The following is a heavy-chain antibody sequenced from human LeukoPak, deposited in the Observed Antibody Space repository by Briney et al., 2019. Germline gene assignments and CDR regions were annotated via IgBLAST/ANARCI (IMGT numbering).Heavy chain of an antibody. V-gene: IGHV5-51*01. CDR1: GYSFTSYW. CDR3: ARRTDGYKQFDY. Sequence: GESLKISRKGSGYSFTSYWIGWGRQLPGKGLEGMGIIYPGDSDTRYSPPFQGQVPISAGKPHSPGYLQWSHLKASDTAMYYCARRTDGYKQFDYWGQGTLVTVSS. J-gene: IGHJ4*02. D-gene: IGHD5-24*01. CDR2: IYPGDSDT.